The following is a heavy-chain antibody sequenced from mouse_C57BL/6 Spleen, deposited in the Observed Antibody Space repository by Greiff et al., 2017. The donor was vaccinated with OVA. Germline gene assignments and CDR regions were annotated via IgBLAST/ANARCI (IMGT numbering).Heavy chain of an antibody. D-gene: IGHD2-5*01. Sequence: QVQLKESGAELVRPGASVTLSCKASGYTFTDYEMHWVKQTPVHGLEWIGAIDPETGGTAYNQKFKGKAILTADKSSSTAYMELRSLTSEDSAVYYCTREAYYSNYLFAYWGQGTLVTVSA. CDR3: TREAYYSNYLFAY. CDR1: GYTFTDYE. CDR2: IDPETGGT. V-gene: IGHV1-15*01. J-gene: IGHJ3*01.